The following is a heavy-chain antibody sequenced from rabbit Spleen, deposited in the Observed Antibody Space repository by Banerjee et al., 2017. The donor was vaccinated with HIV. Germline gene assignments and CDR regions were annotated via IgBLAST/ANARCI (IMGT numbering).Heavy chain of an antibody. CDR2: IYAGSSGST. V-gene: IGHV1S40*01. CDR1: GFSFSNSYY. CDR3: ARPPVGYAGYGYDL. J-gene: IGHJ4*01. Sequence: QSLEESGGDLVKPGASLTLTCTASGFSFSNSYYMCWARQAPGKGLECIACIYAGSSGSTYYASWAKGRFTISKTSSTTVTLQMTSLTAADTATYFCARPPVGYAGYGYDLWGPGTLVTVS. D-gene: IGHD6-1*01.